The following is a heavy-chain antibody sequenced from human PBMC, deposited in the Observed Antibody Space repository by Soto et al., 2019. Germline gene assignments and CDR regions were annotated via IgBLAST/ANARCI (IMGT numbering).Heavy chain of an antibody. CDR2: IYHTGST. CDR3: ARSWGGDGYSH. J-gene: IGHJ4*02. V-gene: IGHV4-61*03. CDR1: GDSLNSGAYY. D-gene: IGHD2-15*01. Sequence: QVQLQESGPGLVKPSETLSLTCNVSGDSLNSGAYYWTWIRQSPGRGLEWIGHIYHTGSTNDNPHLRSRLTISLDTSKNHFSLTLRSVNAVDTGVYYCARSWGGDGYSHWGQGTLVTVSS.